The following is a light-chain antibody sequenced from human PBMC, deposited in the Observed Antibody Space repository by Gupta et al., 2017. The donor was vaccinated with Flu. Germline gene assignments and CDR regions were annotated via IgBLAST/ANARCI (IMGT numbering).Light chain of an antibody. CDR2: QVS. J-gene: IGKJ1*01. CDR3: MQGSRWPWA. V-gene: IGKV2-30*01. CDR1: QGLVYSDGNIY. Sequence: ISCRSSQGLVYSDGNIYLHWFQQRPGQSPRRLIYQVSHRESGVPDRFSGSGSGTDFTLKISRVEAEDVGVYYCMQGSRWPWAFGQGTKVEIK.